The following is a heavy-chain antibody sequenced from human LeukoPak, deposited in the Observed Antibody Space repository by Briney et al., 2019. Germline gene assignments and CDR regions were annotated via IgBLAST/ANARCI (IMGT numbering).Heavy chain of an antibody. J-gene: IGHJ6*03. D-gene: IGHD3-9*01. CDR2: IYYSGST. Sequence: SETLSLTYTVSGGSISSSSYYWGWIRQPPGKGLEWIGSIYYSGSTYYNPSLKSRVTISVDASKNQFSLKLSSVTAADTAVYYCARLSPYYDILTGYATPSFYYYYYMDVWGKGTTVTVSS. V-gene: IGHV4-39*01. CDR3: ARLSPYYDILTGYATPSFYYYYYMDV. CDR1: GGSISSSSYY.